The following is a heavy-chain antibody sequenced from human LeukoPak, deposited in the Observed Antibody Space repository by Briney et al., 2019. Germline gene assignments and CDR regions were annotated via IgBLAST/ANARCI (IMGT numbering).Heavy chain of an antibody. CDR3: AKGSSSWLLRYYFDY. CDR2: IGGCGGDK. V-gene: IGHV3-11*01. D-gene: IGHD6-13*01. J-gene: IGHJ4*02. CDR1: GGPFSGYH. Sequence: LSLTCAVYGGPFSGYHWSWIRQSPGKGLEWLSHIGGCGGDKNYADSVKGRLTISRDNAENSLYLQMNSLRAEDTAVYYCAKGSSSWLLRYYFDYGGQGTRVTVSS.